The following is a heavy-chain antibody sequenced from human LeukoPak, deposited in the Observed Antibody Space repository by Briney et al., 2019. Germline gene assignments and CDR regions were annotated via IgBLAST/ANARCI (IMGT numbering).Heavy chain of an antibody. CDR2: IYSDNT. Sequence: GGSLRLSCAASGFTFDDYGMSWVRQAPGKGLEWVSFIYSDNTHYSDSVKGRFTISRDNSKNTLYLQMNSLRAEDTAVYYCARRAGAYAHPYDYWGQGTLVTVSS. CDR1: GFTFDDYG. V-gene: IGHV3-53*01. D-gene: IGHD3-16*01. CDR3: ARRAGAYAHPYDY. J-gene: IGHJ4*02.